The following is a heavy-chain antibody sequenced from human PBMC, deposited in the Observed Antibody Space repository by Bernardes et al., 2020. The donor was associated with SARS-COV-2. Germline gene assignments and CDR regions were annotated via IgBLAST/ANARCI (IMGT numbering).Heavy chain of an antibody. J-gene: IGHJ4*02. Sequence: RGSLRLSCAASGFTFSSYAMSWVRQAPGKGLEWGSVISVSAGVTSHADSVKRRFTISRDNSKNTLFLQMDSLRGEDTAIYYCAKTGGVAAADYWGQGTLVTVSS. CDR2: ISVSAGVT. V-gene: IGHV3-23*01. CDR1: GFTFSSYA. CDR3: AKTGGVAAADY. D-gene: IGHD6-13*01.